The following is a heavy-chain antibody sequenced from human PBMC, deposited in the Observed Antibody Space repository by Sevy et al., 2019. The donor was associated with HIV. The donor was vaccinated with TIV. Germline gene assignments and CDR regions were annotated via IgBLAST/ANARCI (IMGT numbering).Heavy chain of an antibody. J-gene: IGHJ5*02. D-gene: IGHD3-22*01. CDR2: IGAYNGHR. V-gene: IGHV1-18*01. CDR3: ARAIVVTGAHTWFDP. Sequence: ASVKVSCKAFNYMFTTYGITWVRQAPGQGLEWMGWIGAYNGHRNSARKFQDRLTMSIDTSTSTAHMDLRSLRSDDTAVYYCARAIVVTGAHTWFDPWGQGTLVTVSS. CDR1: NYMFTTYG.